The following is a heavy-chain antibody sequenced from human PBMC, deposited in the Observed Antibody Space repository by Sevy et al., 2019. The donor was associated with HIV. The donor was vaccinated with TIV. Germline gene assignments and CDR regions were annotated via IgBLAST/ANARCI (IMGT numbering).Heavy chain of an antibody. Sequence: GGSLRLSCAGSGFTFGNYDMYWVRQSPGKGLEWVSGISWNSGSMGYADAVEGRFTISRDNAKNSLHLEMNSLRPEDTALYYCAKGVSGGNSGAAFDYWGQGTRVTVSS. CDR3: AKGVSGGNSGAAFDY. CDR2: ISWNSGSM. V-gene: IGHV3-9*01. J-gene: IGHJ4*02. CDR1: GFTFGNYD. D-gene: IGHD2-15*01.